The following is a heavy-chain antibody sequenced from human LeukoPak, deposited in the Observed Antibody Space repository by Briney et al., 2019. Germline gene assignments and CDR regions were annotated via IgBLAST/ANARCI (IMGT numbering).Heavy chain of an antibody. J-gene: IGHJ3*02. CDR2: INHSGST. D-gene: IGHD2-2*01. CDR1: GGSISSYY. Sequence: SETLSLTCTVSGGSISSYYWSWIRQPPGKGLEWIGEINHSGSTNYNPSLKSRVTISVDTSKNQFSLKLSSVTAADTAVYYCARDVSSTSSPVAFDIWGQGTMVTVSS. CDR3: ARDVSSTSSPVAFDI. V-gene: IGHV4-34*01.